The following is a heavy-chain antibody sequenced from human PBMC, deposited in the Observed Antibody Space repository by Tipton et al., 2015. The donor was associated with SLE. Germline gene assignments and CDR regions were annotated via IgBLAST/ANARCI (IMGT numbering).Heavy chain of an antibody. CDR3: AREPYYYDSSGYYVSWFDP. CDR2: IYTSGST. Sequence: TLSLTCTMSGGSMSRYYWSWIRQSPGKGLEWIGRIYTSGSTNYNPSLKSRVTISVDTSKNQFSLKLSSVTAADTAVYYCAREPYYYDSSGYYVSWFDPWGQGTLVTVSS. V-gene: IGHV4-4*08. J-gene: IGHJ5*02. D-gene: IGHD3-22*01. CDR1: GGSMSRYY.